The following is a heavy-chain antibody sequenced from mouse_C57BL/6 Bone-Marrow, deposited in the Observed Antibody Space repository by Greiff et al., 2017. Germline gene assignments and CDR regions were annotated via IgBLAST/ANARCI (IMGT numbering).Heavy chain of an antibody. J-gene: IGHJ1*03. CDR2: IDPSDSYT. CDR3: ARDGHCAYWYFDV. Sequence: VKLMESGAELVKPGASVKLSCKASGYTFTSYWMQWVKQRPGQGLEWIGEIDPSDSYTHYNQKFKGKATLTVDTSSITAYMQLSSLTSEYSAVYYCARDGHCAYWYFDVWGTGTTVTVSS. D-gene: IGHD2-3*01. V-gene: IGHV1-50*01. CDR1: GYTFTSYW.